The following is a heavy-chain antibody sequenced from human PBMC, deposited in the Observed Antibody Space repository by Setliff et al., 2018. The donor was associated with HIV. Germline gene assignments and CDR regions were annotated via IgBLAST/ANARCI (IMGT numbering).Heavy chain of an antibody. D-gene: IGHD3-3*01. Sequence: GASVKVSCKTSDYIFLSYGISWVRQAPGQGLEWMGWVSPYNGDTKYAQKFQGRVTITTDTSARTGYMELRNLRSDDTAVYYCARYNFWSGYESDYWGQGTLVTVSS. CDR2: VSPYNGDT. CDR3: ARYNFWSGYESDY. J-gene: IGHJ4*02. V-gene: IGHV1-18*01. CDR1: DYIFLSYG.